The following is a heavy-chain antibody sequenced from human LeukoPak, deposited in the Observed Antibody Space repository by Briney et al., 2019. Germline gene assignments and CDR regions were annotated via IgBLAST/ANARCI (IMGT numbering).Heavy chain of an antibody. V-gene: IGHV3-23*01. J-gene: IGHJ6*02. Sequence: GGSLRLSCAASGFTFSNYAMSWVRQAPGKGLEWVSGISYSGGSTYYADSVKGRFTISRDNSKNTLCLQMNSLRAEDTAVYYCAKDRVAVTNYYYYGMDVWGQGTTVTVSS. CDR1: GFTFSNYA. CDR2: ISYSGGST. D-gene: IGHD2-21*02. CDR3: AKDRVAVTNYYYYGMDV.